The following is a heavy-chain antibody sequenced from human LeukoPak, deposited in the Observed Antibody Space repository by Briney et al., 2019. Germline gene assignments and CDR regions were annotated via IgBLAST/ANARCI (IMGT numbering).Heavy chain of an antibody. V-gene: IGHV1-18*01. J-gene: IGHJ4*02. CDR1: GYTFINYG. D-gene: IGHD4-23*01. CDR2: SGVYNGDT. Sequence: ASVKVSCKASGYTFINYGMTWVRQAPGQGGEGMGWSGVYNGDTKYAQKFQDRATMTTETSTSTGYMELRSLRSDDTAVYYCARDPTNYGGNVDYWGQGTLVTVSS. CDR3: ARDPTNYGGNVDY.